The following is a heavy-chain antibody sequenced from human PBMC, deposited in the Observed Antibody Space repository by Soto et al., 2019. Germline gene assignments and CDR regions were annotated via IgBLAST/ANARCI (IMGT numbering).Heavy chain of an antibody. J-gene: IGHJ4*02. CDR2: INSDGSST. D-gene: IGHD2-21*01. Sequence: GGSLRLSCAASGFTFSNYWMHWVRQTPGKGLVWVSRINSDGSSTTYADSVKGRFTISRDNAKNTLYLQMNSLRAEDTALYYCVRAGTRHIGTLYWGQGTLVTVSS. V-gene: IGHV3-74*01. CDR3: VRAGTRHIGTLY. CDR1: GFTFSNYW.